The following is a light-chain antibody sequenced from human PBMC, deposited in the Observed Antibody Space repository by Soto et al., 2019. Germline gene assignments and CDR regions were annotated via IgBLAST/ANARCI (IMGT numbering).Light chain of an antibody. Sequence: DIVMTQSPDSLSVSLGERATINCKSSQSVGYTSNNRNYLAWYQHKPGQPPKLLIYSASTRESGVPDRFSGSGSGTDFTLTISSLQAEDVAVYYCQQYYGTPHTFGQGTKLEIK. CDR3: QQYYGTPHT. CDR1: QSVGYTSNNRNY. V-gene: IGKV4-1*01. J-gene: IGKJ2*01. CDR2: SAS.